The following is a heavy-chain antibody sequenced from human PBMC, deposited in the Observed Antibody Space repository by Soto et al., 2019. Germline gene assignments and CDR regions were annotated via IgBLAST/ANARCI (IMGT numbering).Heavy chain of an antibody. CDR3: TTEFKSLVVVAAACDY. D-gene: IGHD2-15*01. CDR2: IKSKTDGGTT. CDR1: GFTFSNAW. V-gene: IGHV3-15*01. J-gene: IGHJ4*02. Sequence: GESLKISCAASGFTFSNAWMSWVRQAPGKGLEWVGRIKSKTDGGTTDYAAPVKVRFTISRDDSKNTLYLQMNSLKTEDTAVYDCTTEFKSLVVVAAACDYWGQGTLVTVSS.